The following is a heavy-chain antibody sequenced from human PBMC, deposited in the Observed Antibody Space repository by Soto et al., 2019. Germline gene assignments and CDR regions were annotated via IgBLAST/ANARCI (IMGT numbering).Heavy chain of an antibody. D-gene: IGHD7-27*01. CDR3: DRGRYCLTGRCSKNWFDS. J-gene: IGHJ5*01. CDR1: GDSISNLDYF. CDR2: SYKSATT. V-gene: IGHV4-30-4*01. Sequence: SETLSLTCSVSGDSISNLDYFWAWIRQPPGQALEYIGYSYKSATTYYNPSFESRVAISVDTSKSQFSLNVTSVTAAETAVYLCDRGRYCLTGRCSKNWFDSWCQGALVAVSS.